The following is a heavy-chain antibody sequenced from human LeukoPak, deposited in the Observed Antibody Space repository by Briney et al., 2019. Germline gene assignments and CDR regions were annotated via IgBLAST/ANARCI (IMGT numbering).Heavy chain of an antibody. CDR1: GASFSHYY. J-gene: IGHJ4*02. V-gene: IGHV4-34*01. Sequence: SETLSLTCAVYGASFSHYYWSWIRQPPGKGLEWIGENHPSGITNYNPSLKSRVTISVDTSKNQFSLKLSSVTAADTAVYYCARGYGDKRGNFDYWGQGTLVTVSS. D-gene: IGHD4-17*01. CDR2: NHPSGIT. CDR3: ARGYGDKRGNFDY.